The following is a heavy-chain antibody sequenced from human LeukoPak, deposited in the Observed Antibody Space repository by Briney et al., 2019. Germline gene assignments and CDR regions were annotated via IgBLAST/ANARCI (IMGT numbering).Heavy chain of an antibody. V-gene: IGHV4-34*01. CDR1: GGSFSGYY. Sequence: PSETLSLTCAVYGGSFSGYYWSWIRQPPGKGLEWIGEINHSGSTNYNPSLKSRVTISVDTSKNQFSLKLSSVTAADTAVYYCARGPPFDWLSHRLYYFDYWAREPWSPSPQ. D-gene: IGHD3-9*01. J-gene: IGHJ4*02. CDR2: INHSGST. CDR3: ARGPPFDWLSHRLYYFDY.